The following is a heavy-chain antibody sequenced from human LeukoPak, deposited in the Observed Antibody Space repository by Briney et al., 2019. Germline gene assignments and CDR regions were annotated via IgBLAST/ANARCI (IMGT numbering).Heavy chain of an antibody. CDR3: ARDLPAIVVVPAADRGMDV. CDR1: GGTFSSYA. D-gene: IGHD2-2*01. J-gene: IGHJ6*02. CDR2: IIPILGIA. V-gene: IGHV1-69*04. Sequence: GASVKVSCKASGGTFSSYAISWVRQAPGQGLEWMGRIIPILGIANYAQKFQGRVTITVDKSTSTAYMELSSLRSEDTAVYYCARDLPAIVVVPAADRGMDVWGQGTTVTVSS.